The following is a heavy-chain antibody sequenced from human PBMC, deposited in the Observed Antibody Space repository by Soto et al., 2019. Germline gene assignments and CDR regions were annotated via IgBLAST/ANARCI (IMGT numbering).Heavy chain of an antibody. Sequence: EVQLLESGGGLVQPGGSLRLTCAASGFTFSAHPMNWLRQAPGKGLEWVSSIRESGDGRYYADSVKGRFTISRDNSRNTVYLEMNSLRAEDTAVYYCARGTPPYRIEGKYYWTDDYWGQGTLVTVSS. CDR1: GFTFSAHP. CDR2: IRESGDGR. J-gene: IGHJ4*02. D-gene: IGHD2-8*01. V-gene: IGHV3-23*01. CDR3: ARGTPPYRIEGKYYWTDDY.